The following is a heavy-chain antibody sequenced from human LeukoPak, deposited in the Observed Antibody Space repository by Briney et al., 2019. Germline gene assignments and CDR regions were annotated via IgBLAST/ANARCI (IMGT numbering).Heavy chain of an antibody. V-gene: IGHV4-34*01. Sequence: SETLSLTCAVYGESFSGYYWSWIRQPPGKGLEWIGEINHSGSTNYNPSLKSRVTIPLDTSRNQFSLKLNSVTAADTAVYYCAKSNGYGLVDIWGQGTMVTVSS. J-gene: IGHJ3*02. CDR2: INHSGST. CDR1: GESFSGYY. D-gene: IGHD3-10*01. CDR3: AKSNGYGLVDI.